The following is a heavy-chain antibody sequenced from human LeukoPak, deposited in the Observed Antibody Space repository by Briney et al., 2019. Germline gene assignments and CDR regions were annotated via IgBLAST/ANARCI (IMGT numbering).Heavy chain of an antibody. Sequence: PSETLSLTCTVSGGSISSYYWSWIRQPPGKGLEWIGYIYYSGSTNYNPSLKSRVTISVDTSKNQFSLKLSSVTAADTAVYYCARGAYSNYGCDYYYYYLVVWGKGTTVTVSS. CDR1: GGSISSYY. CDR3: ARGAYSNYGCDYYYYYLVV. J-gene: IGHJ6*03. D-gene: IGHD4-11*01. CDR2: IYYSGST. V-gene: IGHV4-59*01.